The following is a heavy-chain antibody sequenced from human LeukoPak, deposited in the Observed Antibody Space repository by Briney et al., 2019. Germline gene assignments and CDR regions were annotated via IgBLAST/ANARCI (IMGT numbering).Heavy chain of an antibody. V-gene: IGHV3-23*01. D-gene: IGHD3-22*01. Sequence: GGSLRLSCAASGVTFSTYAMSWVRQAPGKGLEWVSSISGGGGTTYYADSVKGRFTISRDNTKNTLYLQMSSLRSEDTALYYCAKLPRGDTSGYDFYYYMDVWGKGTTVTVSS. CDR2: ISGGGGTT. CDR3: AKLPRGDTSGYDFYYYMDV. CDR1: GVTFSTYA. J-gene: IGHJ6*03.